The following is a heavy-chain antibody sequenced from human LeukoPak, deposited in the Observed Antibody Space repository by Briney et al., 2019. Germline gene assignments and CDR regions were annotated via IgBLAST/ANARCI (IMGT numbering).Heavy chain of an antibody. Sequence: GGSLRLSSAASGLTFSSYWMHWVRQAPGKGLVWVSRVNSDGTGTTYADSVEGRFTISRDNAKNTVYLQMNSLRAEDTAIYYCIRTLIVATSPYMDVWGKGTTVTVSS. V-gene: IGHV3-74*01. J-gene: IGHJ6*03. CDR2: VNSDGTGT. D-gene: IGHD5-12*01. CDR3: IRTLIVATSPYMDV. CDR1: GLTFSSYW.